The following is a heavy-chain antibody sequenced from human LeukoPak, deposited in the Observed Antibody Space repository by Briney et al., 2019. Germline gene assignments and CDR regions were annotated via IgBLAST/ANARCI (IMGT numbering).Heavy chain of an antibody. CDR2: ISYDGSNK. J-gene: IGHJ4*02. V-gene: IGHV3-30*18. D-gene: IGHD3-10*01. CDR3: AKVGLVYYGSGSATYFDY. Sequence: PGRSLRLSCAASGLTFSSYGMHWVRQATGKGLEWVAVISYDGSNKYYADSVKGRFTISRDNSKNTLYLQMNSLRAEDTAVYYCAKVGLVYYGSGSATYFDYWGQGTLVTVSS. CDR1: GLTFSSYG.